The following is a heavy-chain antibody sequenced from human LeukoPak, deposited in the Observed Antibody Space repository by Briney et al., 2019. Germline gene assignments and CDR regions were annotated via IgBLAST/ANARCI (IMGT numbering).Heavy chain of an antibody. V-gene: IGHV3-21*01. J-gene: IGHJ5*02. D-gene: IGHD6-6*01. CDR3: ARDSYSSFPEWFDP. Sequence: GGSLRLSCAASGFTFSSYSMNWVRQAPGKGLEWVSSISSSSSYIYYADSVKGRFTISRDNAQNSLSLQMNSLRADDTAVYYCARDSYSSFPEWFDPWGQGTLVTVSS. CDR1: GFTFSSYS. CDR2: ISSSSSYI.